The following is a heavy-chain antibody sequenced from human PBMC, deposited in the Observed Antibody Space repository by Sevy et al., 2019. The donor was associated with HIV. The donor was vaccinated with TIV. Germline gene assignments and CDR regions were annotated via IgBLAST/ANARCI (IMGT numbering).Heavy chain of an antibody. D-gene: IGHD6-13*01. V-gene: IGHV4-39*01. CDR1: GDTIVSSGHY. Sequence: SETLSLTCTISGDTIVSSGHYWGWIRQTPGKGLEWIGSVYYNGHTYYHPSLKSRLTISIDTSKNQFSLNLNSVTAADTGIYFCAREAGGYDYDYGMDVWGQGTTVTVSS. CDR3: AREAGGYDYDYGMDV. J-gene: IGHJ6*02. CDR2: VYYNGHT.